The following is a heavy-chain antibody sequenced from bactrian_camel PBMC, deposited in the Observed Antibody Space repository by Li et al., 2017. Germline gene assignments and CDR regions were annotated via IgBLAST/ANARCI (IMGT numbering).Heavy chain of an antibody. V-gene: IGHV3S55*01. CDR2: IDSDGGA. D-gene: IGHD5*01. J-gene: IGHJ4*01. CDR1: GNTYVGYA. Sequence: HVQLVESGGGSVQSGGSLRLSCVRSGNTYVGYALGWFRQAPGKEREGVAFIDSDGGAFYADSVKGQFTISSDNAKNTVYLQMNNLKSEDTAVYYCATGEQYGLGGGFLKYWGQGTQVTVS. CDR3: ATGEQYGLGGGFLKY.